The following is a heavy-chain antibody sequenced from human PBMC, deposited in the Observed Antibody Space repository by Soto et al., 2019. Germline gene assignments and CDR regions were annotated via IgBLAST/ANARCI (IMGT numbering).Heavy chain of an antibody. CDR3: ARGGADHYLYGMDV. CDR2: MNRPGTTT. Sequence: VQVLESGGGLVQPGGSLRLSCAASGFTLTTYAMTWVRQPPGKGLEWVSSMNRPGTTTSHADSVKGRFTTSRDNSKNTMYLEMNSLRAEDTAVYYCARGGADHYLYGMDVWGQGTTVIVSS. J-gene: IGHJ6*02. CDR1: GFTLTTYA. V-gene: IGHV3-23*01. D-gene: IGHD3-10*01.